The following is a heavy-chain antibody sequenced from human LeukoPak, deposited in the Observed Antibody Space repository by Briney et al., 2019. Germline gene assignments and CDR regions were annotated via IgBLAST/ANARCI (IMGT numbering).Heavy chain of an antibody. Sequence: PSETLSLTCTVSGGSISNVNHHWGWIRQPPGKGLEWIGSIYYSGSTFYKPSLKSRVTISIDTSKNQFSLKLSSVTAADTAVYYCAREETSTVWDWGQGTLVTVPS. CDR2: IYYSGST. CDR3: AREETSTVWD. J-gene: IGHJ4*02. D-gene: IGHD3-16*01. V-gene: IGHV4-39*07. CDR1: GGSISNVNHH.